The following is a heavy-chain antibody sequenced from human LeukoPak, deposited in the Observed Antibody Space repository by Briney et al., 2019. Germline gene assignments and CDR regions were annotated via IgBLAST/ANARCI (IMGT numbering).Heavy chain of an antibody. CDR1: GGSISSYY. CDR2: IYYSGST. J-gene: IGHJ4*02. D-gene: IGHD3-3*01. Sequence: SETLSLTCTVSGGSISSYYWSWIRQPPGKGLEWIGYIYYSGSTNYNPSLKSRVTISVDTSKNQFSLKLSSVTAADTAVYYCAREGTTIFGVVMNFDYWGQGTLVTVSS. CDR3: AREGTTIFGVVMNFDY. V-gene: IGHV4-59*12.